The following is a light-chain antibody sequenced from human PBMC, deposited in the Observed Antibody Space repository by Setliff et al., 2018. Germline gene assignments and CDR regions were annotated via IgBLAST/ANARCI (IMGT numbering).Light chain of an antibody. CDR2: RNN. Sequence: QSVLAQPPSASGTPGQSVTISCSGSTSNIGKNFVYWYQQVPGTVPKLLIYRNNQRPSGVSDRFSGSKSGTSASLAISGLRSEDGADYYCATWDDSLSAYVFGTGTKVTV. J-gene: IGLJ1*01. CDR3: ATWDDSLSAYV. V-gene: IGLV1-47*01. CDR1: TSNIGKNF.